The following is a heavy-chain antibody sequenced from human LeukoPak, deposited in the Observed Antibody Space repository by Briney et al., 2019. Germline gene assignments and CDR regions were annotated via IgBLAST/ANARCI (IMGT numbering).Heavy chain of an antibody. CDR2: ISGSGGST. D-gene: IGHD3-22*01. CDR1: GFTFNIYA. CDR3: ASGDPDYYDSSGYYRTFDY. Sequence: GGSLRLSCAASGFTFNIYAMSWVRLAPGKELDWVSAISGSGGSTYYADSVKGRFTVSRDNSKNTLYLQMNSLRAEDTAVYYCASGDPDYYDSSGYYRTFDYWGQGTLVTVSS. J-gene: IGHJ4*02. V-gene: IGHV3-23*01.